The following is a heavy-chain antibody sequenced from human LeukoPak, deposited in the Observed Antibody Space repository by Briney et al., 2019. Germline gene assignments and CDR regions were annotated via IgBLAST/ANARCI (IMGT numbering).Heavy chain of an antibody. Sequence: GGSLRLSCEASGFTLSTYWMNWVRQVPGKGLDWVANINPVGSGKRYVDSVKGRFTIARDNADNSLSLQMDRLRAEDTAVYYCASWGAGGNSWGQGTLVTVSS. CDR3: ASWGAGGNS. CDR2: INPVGSGK. V-gene: IGHV3-7*01. D-gene: IGHD3-16*01. J-gene: IGHJ4*02. CDR1: GFTLSTYW.